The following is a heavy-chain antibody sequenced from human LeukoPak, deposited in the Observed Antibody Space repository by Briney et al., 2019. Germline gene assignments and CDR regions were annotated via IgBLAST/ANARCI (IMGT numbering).Heavy chain of an antibody. J-gene: IGHJ4*02. CDR2: IYPGDSDT. V-gene: IGHV5-51*01. CDR3: ARGRYCSGGSCYFDY. CDR1: GYSFTSYW. Sequence: GESLKISCKGSGYSFTSYWIGWVRQMPGKGLEWMGIIYPGDSDTRYSPSFQGQVTISADKSISTAYLQWSSLKASDAAMYYCARGRYCSGGSCYFDYWGQGTLVTVSS. D-gene: IGHD2-15*01.